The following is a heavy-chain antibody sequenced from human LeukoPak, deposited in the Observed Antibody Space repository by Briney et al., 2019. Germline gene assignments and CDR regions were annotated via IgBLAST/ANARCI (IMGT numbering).Heavy chain of an antibody. CDR1: GGSISSYY. CDR3: ARGYSSSWYVYSRRFDY. CDR2: IYYSGST. D-gene: IGHD6-13*01. Sequence: SETLSLACTVSGGSISSYYWSWIRQPPGKGLEWIGYIYYSGSTNYNPSLKSRVTISVDTSKNQFSLKLSSVTAADTAVYYCARGYSSSWYVYSRRFDYWGQGTLVTVSS. V-gene: IGHV4-59*12. J-gene: IGHJ4*02.